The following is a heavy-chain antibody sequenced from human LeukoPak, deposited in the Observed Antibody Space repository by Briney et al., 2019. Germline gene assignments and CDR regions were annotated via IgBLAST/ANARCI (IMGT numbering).Heavy chain of an antibody. V-gene: IGHV3-53*01. CDR1: GFKVEKYY. Sequence: GGSLRLSCVASGFKVEKYYMAWVRQAPGREPEWVSVIYSASSIYYADSVKGRSTISRDTTKNTVSLQINNLRAEDTAMYFCARDATRTGDLYYFDYWGQGTLVTVSS. CDR3: ARDATRTGDLYYFDY. J-gene: IGHJ4*02. D-gene: IGHD1-14*01. CDR2: IYSASSI.